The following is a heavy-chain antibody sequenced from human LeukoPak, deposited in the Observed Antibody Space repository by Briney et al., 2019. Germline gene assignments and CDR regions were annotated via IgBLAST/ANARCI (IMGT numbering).Heavy chain of an antibody. CDR1: GFTFSAYA. CDR3: AKSDCGGDCHLLDY. Sequence: GGSLRLSCAASGFTFSAYAMSWVRQAPGKGLEWVSHFGGSGGTIYYADSVRGRFTISRDNSKNTLYLQMNSLRAEDTAVYYCAKSDCGGDCHLLDYWGQGTLVTVSS. J-gene: IGHJ4*02. CDR2: FGGSGGTI. D-gene: IGHD2-21*02. V-gene: IGHV3-23*01.